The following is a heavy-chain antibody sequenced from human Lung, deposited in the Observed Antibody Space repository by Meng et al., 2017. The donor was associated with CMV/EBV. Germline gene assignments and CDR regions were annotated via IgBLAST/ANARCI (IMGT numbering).Heavy chain of an antibody. CDR2: ISGSGGST. CDR1: GLTFSSHP. J-gene: IGHJ5*02. V-gene: IGHV3-23*01. D-gene: IGHD6-19*01. CDR3: ARGRPVAGKNWFDR. Sequence: GESLKISCVASGLTFSSHPMTWVRQAPGKGLEWVSSISGSGGSTYSADSVQGRFTISRDNSKNTLYLQMSALRDEDTALYYCARGRPVAGKNWFDRWGQGXLVTVSS.